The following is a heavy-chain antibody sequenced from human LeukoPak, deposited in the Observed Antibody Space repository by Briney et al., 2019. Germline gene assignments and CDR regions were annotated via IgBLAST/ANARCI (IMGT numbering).Heavy chain of an antibody. CDR2: INTNTGNP. J-gene: IGHJ6*03. CDR3: ARDHMWWFGVDYYYMGV. D-gene: IGHD3-10*01. Sequence: ASVKVSCKASGYTFTSYAMNWVRQAPGQGLEWMGWINTNTGNPTYAQGFTGRFVFSLDTSVSTAYLQISSLKAEDTAVYYCARDHMWWFGVDYYYMGVWGKGTTVTVSS. V-gene: IGHV7-4-1*02. CDR1: GYTFTSYA.